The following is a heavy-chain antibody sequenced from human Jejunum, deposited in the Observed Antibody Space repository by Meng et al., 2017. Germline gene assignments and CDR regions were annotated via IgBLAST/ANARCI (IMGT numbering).Heavy chain of an antibody. CDR1: GGSVSRAGYQ. D-gene: IGHD1-26*01. V-gene: IGHV4-61*08. CDR3: ARDHMGSLDY. J-gene: IGHJ4*02. Sequence: QVQLQESGPGRVRPSETLSLICAVSGGSVSRAGYQWGWIRQPPGKGLEWIGYASTNYNPSLKSRVTISLDTSRNQFSLSLSSVTAADTAVYYCARDHMGSLDYWGQGILVTVPS. CDR2: AST.